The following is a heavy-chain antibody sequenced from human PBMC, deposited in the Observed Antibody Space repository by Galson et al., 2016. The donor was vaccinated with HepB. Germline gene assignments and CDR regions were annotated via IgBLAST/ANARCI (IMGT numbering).Heavy chain of an antibody. V-gene: IGHV1-18*01. CDR2: ISAYKGNT. CDR1: GYTFTSYG. D-gene: IGHD6-13*01. CDR3: ARRIAAVYYYYGMDV. Sequence: SVKVSCKASGYTFTSYGISWVRQAPGQGLEWMGWISAYKGNTNYAQKLQGRVTMTTDTSTSTAYMELRSLRSDDTAVYYCARRIAAVYYYYGMDVWGRGTTVTVSS. J-gene: IGHJ6*02.